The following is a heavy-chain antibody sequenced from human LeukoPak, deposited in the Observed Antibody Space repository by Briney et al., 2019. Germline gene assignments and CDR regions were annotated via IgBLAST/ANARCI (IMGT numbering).Heavy chain of an antibody. V-gene: IGHV4-31*03. D-gene: IGHD6-13*01. CDR1: GDSISNGAYY. CDR2: IYYTGST. J-gene: IGHJ5*02. CDR3: ARETYSSSFFDP. Sequence: SETLSLTCTVSGDSISNGAYYWTWIRQLPGKGLEWIGYIYYTGSTYYNPSLKSRVTISVDTSENQFSLNLSSVTAADTAVYSCARETYSSSFFDPWGQGTLVTVSS.